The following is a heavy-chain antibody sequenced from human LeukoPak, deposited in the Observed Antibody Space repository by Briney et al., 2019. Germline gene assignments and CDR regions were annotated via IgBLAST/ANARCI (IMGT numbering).Heavy chain of an antibody. Sequence: GGSLRLSCAVSGLSINNYGMPWVRQAPGKGLEWVAVISFDGSDEYYADSVKGRFTISRDNSKNTLFLQMNSLRAEDTAVYYCARGGGTIVRGATAGVDYWGQGTLVTVSS. V-gene: IGHV3-30*03. CDR3: ARGGGTIVRGATAGVDY. CDR1: GLSINNYG. CDR2: ISFDGSDE. J-gene: IGHJ4*02. D-gene: IGHD3-10*01.